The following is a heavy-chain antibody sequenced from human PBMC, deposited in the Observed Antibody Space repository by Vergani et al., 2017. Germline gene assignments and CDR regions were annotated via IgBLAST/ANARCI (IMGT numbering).Heavy chain of an antibody. J-gene: IGHJ6*03. V-gene: IGHV1-69*12. D-gene: IGHD1-26*01. CDR2: IIPIFGTA. CDR3: ARGPPATVVGYYYYYYMDV. CDR1: GGTFSSYA. Sequence: QVQLVQSGAEVKKPGSSVKVSCKASGGTFSSYAISWVRQAPGQGLEWMGGIIPIFGTANYAQKFQGRVTITADESTSTAYMELSSLRSEDTAVYYCARGPPATVVGYYYYYYMDVWGKGTTVTVSS.